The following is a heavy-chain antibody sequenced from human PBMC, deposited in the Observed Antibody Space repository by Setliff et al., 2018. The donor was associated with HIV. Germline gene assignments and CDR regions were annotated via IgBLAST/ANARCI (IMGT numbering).Heavy chain of an antibody. Sequence: PSETLSLTCTLNGVPLSDYYWNWIRQSPGKGLEWVVEVNHNGNINYNPSPKSRVTVSVDTSKTQYSLKMISVTAADTAMYYCAISIVGVTSEMYWAQGTLVTVSS. CDR1: GVPLSDYY. V-gene: IGHV4-34*01. CDR3: AISIVGVTSEMY. J-gene: IGHJ4*02. D-gene: IGHD2-21*02. CDR2: VNHNGNI.